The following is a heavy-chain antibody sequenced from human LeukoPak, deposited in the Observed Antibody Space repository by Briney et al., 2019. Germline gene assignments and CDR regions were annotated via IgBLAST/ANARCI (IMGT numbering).Heavy chain of an antibody. Sequence: PGGSLRLSCAASGFTFSNAWTSWVRQAPGKGLEWVGRIKSKTDGGTTDYAAPVKGRFTISRDDSKNTLYLQMNSLKTEDTAVYYCTTDRGNTPFDYWGQGTLVTVSS. V-gene: IGHV3-15*01. D-gene: IGHD1-26*01. CDR1: GFTFSNAW. CDR3: TTDRGNTPFDY. CDR2: IKSKTDGGTT. J-gene: IGHJ4*02.